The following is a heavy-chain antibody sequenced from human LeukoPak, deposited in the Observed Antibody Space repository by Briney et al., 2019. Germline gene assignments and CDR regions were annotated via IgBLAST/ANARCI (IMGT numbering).Heavy chain of an antibody. J-gene: IGHJ4*02. CDR1: GFTFSSYA. CDR3: ARVRSQYGYFDY. CDR2: ISGSGGST. V-gene: IGHV3-23*01. Sequence: PGGSLRLSCAASGFTFSSYAMSWVRHAPGKGLEWVSAISGSGGSTYYADSVKGRFTISRDNSKNTLYLQMNSLRAEDTAVYYCARVRSQYGYFDYWGQGTLVTVSS. D-gene: IGHD2-8*01.